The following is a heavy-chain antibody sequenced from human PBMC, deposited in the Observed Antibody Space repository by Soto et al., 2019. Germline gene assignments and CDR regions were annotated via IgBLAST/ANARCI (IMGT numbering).Heavy chain of an antibody. CDR1: GYSFTDFA. V-gene: IGHV1-3*01. D-gene: IGHD5-12*01. Sequence: QAQLVQSGAEVKKPGASVKVSCKASGYSFTDFAMHWVRLASGQRLEWMGWINADKGDTKYSPKFQGRVTITRDTSATTVCMELRSLRSEDTAVYYCARGPLSGVATIWDYANWFDPWGQGSLVPVST. CDR3: ARGPLSGVATIWDYANWFDP. J-gene: IGHJ5*02. CDR2: INADKGDT.